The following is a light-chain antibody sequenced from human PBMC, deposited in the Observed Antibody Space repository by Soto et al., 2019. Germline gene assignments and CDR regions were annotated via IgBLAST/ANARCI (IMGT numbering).Light chain of an antibody. CDR2: EVS. CDR1: SSDVGGYNY. Sequence: QSALTQPASVSGSPGQSITISCTGTSSDVGGYNYVSWYQQHPGKAPKLMIYEVSNRPSGVSNRFSGSKSGNTASLTISGLQAEDEADYYCSSYTNDGRVFGTGTKLTVL. J-gene: IGLJ1*01. V-gene: IGLV2-14*01. CDR3: SSYTNDGRV.